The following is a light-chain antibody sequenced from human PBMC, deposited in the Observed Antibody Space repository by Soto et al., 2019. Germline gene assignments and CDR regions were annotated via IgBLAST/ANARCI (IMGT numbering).Light chain of an antibody. CDR3: LPDYNYPRT. J-gene: IGKJ1*01. CDR1: QAIRSD. V-gene: IGKV1-6*01. Sequence: AVQMTQSPSSLSASVGDRVTITCRASQAIRSDLGWYQMKPGKVPKLLIYAASNLQSGVPSRFIGRGYGTDFTLSISSLQPEDFATYYCLPDYNYPRTFGQGTKLEI. CDR2: AAS.